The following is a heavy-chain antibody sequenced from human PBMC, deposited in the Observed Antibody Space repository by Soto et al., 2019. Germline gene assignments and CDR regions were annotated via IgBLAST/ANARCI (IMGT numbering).Heavy chain of an antibody. J-gene: IGHJ4*02. CDR3: ATYCSGGSCYLDY. CDR2: IYYSGST. CDR1: GGSIISGGYY. V-gene: IGHV4-31*03. Sequence: QVQLQESGPGLVKPSQTLSLTCTVSGGSIISGGYYWSWIRQHPGKGLEWIGHIYYSGSTYYNPSLKSRLTISVDTSKNQCSLKLSSVTAADTAVYYCATYCSGGSCYLDYWGQGTLVTVSS. D-gene: IGHD2-15*01.